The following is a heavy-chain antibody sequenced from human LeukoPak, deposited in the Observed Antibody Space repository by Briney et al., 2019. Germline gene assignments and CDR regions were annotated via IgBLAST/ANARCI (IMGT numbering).Heavy chain of an antibody. Sequence: PSETLSLTCAVSGYSISSGYDWGWIRQPPGKGLEWIGSIYHSGSTYYNPSLKSRVTISVDTSRNQFSLRLSSVTAADTAVYFCARHRYYYDSSGSYYFDYWGQGTLVTVSS. CDR3: ARHRYYYDSSGSYYFDY. V-gene: IGHV4-38-2*01. CDR2: IYHSGST. CDR1: GYSISSGYD. J-gene: IGHJ4*02. D-gene: IGHD3-22*01.